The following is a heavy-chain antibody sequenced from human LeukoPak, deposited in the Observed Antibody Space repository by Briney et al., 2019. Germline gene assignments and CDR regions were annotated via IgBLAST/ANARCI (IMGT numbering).Heavy chain of an antibody. CDR2: ISSSSSTI. V-gene: IGHV3-48*01. J-gene: IGHJ1*01. D-gene: IGHD4-17*01. Sequence: GGSLRLSCAASGFTFSSYSMNWVRQAPGKGLEWVSYISSSSSTIYYADSVKGRFTISRDNAENSLYLQMNSLRAEGTAVYYCARDYGRYAAEYFQHWGQGTLVTVSS. CDR3: ARDYGRYAAEYFQH. CDR1: GFTFSSYS.